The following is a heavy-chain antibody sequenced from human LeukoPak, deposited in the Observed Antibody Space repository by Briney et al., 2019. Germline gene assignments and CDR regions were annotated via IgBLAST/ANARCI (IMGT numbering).Heavy chain of an antibody. CDR3: ARLESVAGPTNWFDP. D-gene: IGHD6-19*01. V-gene: IGHV1-46*01. J-gene: IGHJ5*02. CDR2: INPSGGST. Sequence: ASVKVSCKASGYTFTSYYMHWVRQAPGQGLEWMGIINPSGGSTSYAQKFQGRVTMTRDTSISTAYMELSRLRSDDTAVYYCARLESVAGPTNWFDPWGQGTLVTVSS. CDR1: GYTFTSYY.